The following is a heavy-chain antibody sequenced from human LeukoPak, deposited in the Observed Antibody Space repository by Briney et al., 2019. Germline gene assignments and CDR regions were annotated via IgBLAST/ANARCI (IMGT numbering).Heavy chain of an antibody. CDR1: GFTFDDYA. D-gene: IGHD3-16*01. Sequence: PGGSLRLSCTASGFTFDDYAMHWVRQTSGKGLEWVSGMSSNSGSIAYADSVRGRFTISRDNAKKSLYLQMHTLSVEDTALYYCAKGRAGSQYDSIDYWGQGTLVTVSS. CDR2: MSSNSGSI. J-gene: IGHJ4*02. CDR3: AKGRAGSQYDSIDY. V-gene: IGHV3-9*01.